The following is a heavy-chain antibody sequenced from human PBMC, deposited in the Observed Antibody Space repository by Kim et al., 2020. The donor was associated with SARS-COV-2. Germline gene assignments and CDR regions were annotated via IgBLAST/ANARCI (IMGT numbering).Heavy chain of an antibody. Sequence: GESLEISCEGSGYNFTNYWIGWVRRMPGKGLEWMGIIYPADSDIRYSPSFQGQVTISVDKSITTAYLQWRSLKASDTAMYYCARLWRGSKYSSSGGLDVWGQGTTVSVSS. CDR1: GYNFTNYW. CDR2: IYPADSDI. J-gene: IGHJ6*02. D-gene: IGHD6-6*01. CDR3: ARLWRGSKYSSSGGLDV. V-gene: IGHV5-51*01.